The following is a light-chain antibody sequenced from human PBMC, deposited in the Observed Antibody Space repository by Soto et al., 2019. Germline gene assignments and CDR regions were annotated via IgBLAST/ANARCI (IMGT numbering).Light chain of an antibody. CDR3: NSYTSSTTLV. V-gene: IGLV2-14*03. Sequence: QSALTQPASVSGSPGQSITISCTGTSSDVGGYNYVSWYQQHPGKAPKLMIYDVTNRPLGVSNRFSGSKSGNTASLTISGLQAEDEDDYYCNSYTSSTTLVFGGGTKLTVL. J-gene: IGLJ2*01. CDR1: SSDVGGYNY. CDR2: DVT.